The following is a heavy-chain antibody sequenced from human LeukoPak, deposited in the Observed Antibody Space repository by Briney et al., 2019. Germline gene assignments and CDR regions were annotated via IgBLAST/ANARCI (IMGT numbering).Heavy chain of an antibody. D-gene: IGHD2-21*02. J-gene: IGHJ1*01. CDR3: AKGVACGGDCYLYFQH. Sequence: SGGSLRLSCAASGFTVSSNYMSWVRQAPGKGLEWVSVISGSGGNTYYADSVKGRFTISRDNSKNTLYLQMNSVRAEDTAVYYCAKGVACGGDCYLYFQHWGQGTLVTVSS. CDR2: ISGSGGNT. V-gene: IGHV3-23*01. CDR1: GFTVSSNY.